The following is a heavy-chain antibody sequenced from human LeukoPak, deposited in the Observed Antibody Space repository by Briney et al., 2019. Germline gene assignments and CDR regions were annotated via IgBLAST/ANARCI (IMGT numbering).Heavy chain of an antibody. CDR2: ISYDGSNK. CDR1: GFAFSSYA. D-gene: IGHD3-3*01. Sequence: PGGSLRLSCAASGFAFSSYAMHWVRQAPGKGLEWVAVISYDGSNKYYADSVKGRFTISRDNSKNTLYLQMNSLRAGDTAVYYCARERADVLRFLEWLYDAFDIWGQGTMVTVSS. J-gene: IGHJ3*02. V-gene: IGHV3-30-3*01. CDR3: ARERADVLRFLEWLYDAFDI.